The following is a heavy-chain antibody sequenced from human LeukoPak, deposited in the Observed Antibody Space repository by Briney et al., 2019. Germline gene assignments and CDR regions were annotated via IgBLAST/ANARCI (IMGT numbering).Heavy chain of an antibody. J-gene: IGHJ4*02. CDR1: GFTFSSYA. CDR3: ARESPRSRWLPNYNGDYFDY. D-gene: IGHD5-18*01. Sequence: GGSLRLSCAASGFTFSSYAMHWVRQAPGKGLEWVTVISYDGSNKYYADPVKGRFTISRDSSKNTLFLQMNSLRAEDTAVYYCARESPRSRWLPNYNGDYFDYWGQGTPVTVSS. V-gene: IGHV3-30*04. CDR2: ISYDGSNK.